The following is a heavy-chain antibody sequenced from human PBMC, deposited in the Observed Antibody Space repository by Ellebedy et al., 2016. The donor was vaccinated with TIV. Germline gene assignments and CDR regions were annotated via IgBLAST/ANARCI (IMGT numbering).Heavy chain of an antibody. J-gene: IGHJ5*02. V-gene: IGHV3-7*01. CDR1: GFSFRSYW. Sequence: GESLKISCVASGFSFRSYWMSWVRPAPGKGLEWVANIYQDGSAQYYADSVKGRFTISRDNAKKSLFLQMNSLRVEDTAVYYCARRGSDGDYAVQVNSWFDRWGRGTLVSVPS. CDR3: ARRGSDGDYAVQVNSWFDR. CDR2: IYQDGSAQ. D-gene: IGHD2-21*02.